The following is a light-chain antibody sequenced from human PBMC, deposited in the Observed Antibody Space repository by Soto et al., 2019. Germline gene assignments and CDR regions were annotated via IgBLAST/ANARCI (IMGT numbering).Light chain of an antibody. CDR1: ALQKQY. CDR2: KDS. CDR3: QSADSSGTHWV. Sequence: SYELTQPPSVSVSPGQTARITCSGDALQKQYAYWYQQKPGQAPVLVIYKDSERPSGIPERFSGSSSGTTVTLTISGVQAEDEADYYCQSADSSGTHWVFGGGTKLTVL. J-gene: IGLJ3*02. V-gene: IGLV3-25*03.